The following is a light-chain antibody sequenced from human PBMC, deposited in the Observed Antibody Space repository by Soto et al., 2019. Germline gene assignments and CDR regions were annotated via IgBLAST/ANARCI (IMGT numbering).Light chain of an antibody. CDR1: QSISSW. J-gene: IGKJ1*01. CDR2: DAS. V-gene: IGKV1-5*01. CDR3: QQYNSYPRT. Sequence: DIQMTQSPSTVSVSVGDNVNITCRASQSISSWLAWYQQKPGKAPKLLIYDASSLESGVPSRFSGSGSGTEFTLTISSLQPDDFATYYCQQYNSYPRTFGQGTKVDIK.